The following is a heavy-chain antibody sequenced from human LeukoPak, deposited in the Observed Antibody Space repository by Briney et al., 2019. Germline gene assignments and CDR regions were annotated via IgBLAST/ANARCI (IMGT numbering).Heavy chain of an antibody. D-gene: IGHD3-3*01. J-gene: IGHJ5*02. V-gene: IGHV4-34*01. CDR2: INHSGST. CDR3: ARSKILEWLLTNWFDP. CDR1: GRSFSGYY. Sequence: SETLSLTCAVYGRSFSGYYWSWIRQPPGKGLEWIGEINHSGSTNYNPSLKSRVTISVDTSKNQFSLKLSSVTAADTAVYYCARSKILEWLLTNWFDPWGQGTLVTVSS.